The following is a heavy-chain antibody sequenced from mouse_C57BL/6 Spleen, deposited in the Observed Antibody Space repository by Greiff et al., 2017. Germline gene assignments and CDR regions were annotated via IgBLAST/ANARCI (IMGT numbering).Heavy chain of an antibody. J-gene: IGHJ4*01. CDR1: GFTFSSYA. V-gene: IGHV5-4*01. CDR2: ISDGGSYT. CDR3: AREQGRAMDD. D-gene: IGHD6-1*01. Sequence: EVKVVESGGGLVKPGGSLKLSCAASGFTFSSYAMSWVRQTPDKRLEWVATISDGGSYTYYPDNVKGRFTIARDNAKTNLYLQMIHLKAEDTAMYDCAREQGRAMDDWGQGTSVTVSS.